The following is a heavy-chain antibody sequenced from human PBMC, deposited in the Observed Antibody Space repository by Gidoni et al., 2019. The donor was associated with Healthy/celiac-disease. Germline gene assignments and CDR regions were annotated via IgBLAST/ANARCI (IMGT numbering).Heavy chain of an antibody. J-gene: IGHJ6*02. Sequence: EVQPVASGGGLVQPAGSLRHSCAAAGFTFSSSWMGWVRQAPGKGLEWVGNIKQDGSEKDYVDSVKGRFTISRDNAKNSLYLQMNSLRAEDTAVYYCASPREAAMAPYYYGMDVWGQGTTVTVSS. CDR1: GFTFSSSW. CDR3: ASPREAAMAPYYYGMDV. CDR2: IKQDGSEK. D-gene: IGHD5-18*01. V-gene: IGHV3-7*01.